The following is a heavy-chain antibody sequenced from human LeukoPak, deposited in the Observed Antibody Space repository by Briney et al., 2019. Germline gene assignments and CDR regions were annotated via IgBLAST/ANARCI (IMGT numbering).Heavy chain of an antibody. CDR1: GGSFSGYY. J-gene: IGHJ4*02. D-gene: IGHD3-10*01. CDR3: ARGYGSGSNFDY. Sequence: SETLSLTCAVSGGSFSGYYWSWIRQSPGKGLEWIGEINHSGNTNYNPSLKSRVTISVDTSKNQFSLRLSSVTAADTAVYYCARGYGSGSNFDYWGQGTLVTVSS. V-gene: IGHV4-34*01. CDR2: INHSGNT.